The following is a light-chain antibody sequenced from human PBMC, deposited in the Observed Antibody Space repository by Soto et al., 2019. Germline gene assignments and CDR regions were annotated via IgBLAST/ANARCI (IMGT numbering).Light chain of an antibody. CDR3: QQYDNLPLT. CDR2: DEY. J-gene: IGKJ4*01. Sequence: DIQMTQSPSSLSASVGYRVTITCQASQDIKNYLNWYQQKSGKSPKLLIYDEYDLETGVPSRFSGSGSGTDFTFTIKSMQPEDIATYYCQQYDNLPLTFGGGTKVDIK. V-gene: IGKV1-33*01. CDR1: QDIKNY.